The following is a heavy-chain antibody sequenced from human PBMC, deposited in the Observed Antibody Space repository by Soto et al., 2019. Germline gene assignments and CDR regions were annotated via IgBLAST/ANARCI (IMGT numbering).Heavy chain of an antibody. V-gene: IGHV3-23*01. J-gene: IGHJ5*02. Sequence: GGSLRLSCAASGFTFSSYAMSWVRQAPGKGLEWVSAISGSGGSTYYADSVKGRFTISRGNSKNTPYLQMNSLRAEDTAVYYCAKDQDYYDSIGYYGMFDPWGQGTLVTVSS. CDR1: GFTFSSYA. D-gene: IGHD3-22*01. CDR3: AKDQDYYDSIGYYGMFDP. CDR2: ISGSGGST.